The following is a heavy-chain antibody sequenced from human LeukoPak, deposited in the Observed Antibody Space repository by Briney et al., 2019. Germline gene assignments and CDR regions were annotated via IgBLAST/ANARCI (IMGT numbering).Heavy chain of an antibody. D-gene: IGHD6-13*01. Sequence: KPSETLSLTCTVSGYSISSGYYWGWIRQPPGKGLEWIGSIYHSGSTYYNPSLKSRVTISVDTSKNRFSLKLTSVTAADTAVYYCARDGVGTAAGDVEFDYWGQGTLVTVSS. CDR3: ARDGVGTAAGDVEFDY. CDR1: GYSISSGYY. J-gene: IGHJ4*02. CDR2: IYHSGST. V-gene: IGHV4-38-2*02.